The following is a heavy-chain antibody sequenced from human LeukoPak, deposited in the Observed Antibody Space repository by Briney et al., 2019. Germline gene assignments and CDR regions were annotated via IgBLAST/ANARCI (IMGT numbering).Heavy chain of an antibody. Sequence: GGSLRLSCAASGFTFSSYAMSWVCQAPGKGLEWVSAISGSGGSTYYADSVKGRFTISRDNSKNTLYLQMNSLRAEDTAVYYCAKVTSGWYRGGFDYWGQGTLVTVSS. D-gene: IGHD6-19*01. V-gene: IGHV3-23*01. CDR3: AKVTSGWYRGGFDY. CDR1: GFTFSSYA. J-gene: IGHJ4*02. CDR2: ISGSGGST.